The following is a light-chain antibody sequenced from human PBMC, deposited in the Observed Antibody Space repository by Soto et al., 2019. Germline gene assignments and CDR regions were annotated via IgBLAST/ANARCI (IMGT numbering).Light chain of an antibody. CDR3: SSYTSSSTYV. Sequence: QSALTQPPAVSGSPGQSVAISCTGTSSDVGSYNRVSWYQQPPGTAPKVMIYEVSTRPSVVPDRFSGSKSGNTASLTISGLQAEDEADYYCSSYTSSSTYVFGTGTKLTVL. CDR2: EVS. V-gene: IGLV2-18*02. J-gene: IGLJ1*01. CDR1: SSDVGSYNR.